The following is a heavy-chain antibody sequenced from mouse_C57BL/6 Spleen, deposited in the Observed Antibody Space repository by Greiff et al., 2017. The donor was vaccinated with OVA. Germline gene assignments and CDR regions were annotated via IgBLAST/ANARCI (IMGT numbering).Heavy chain of an antibody. D-gene: IGHD1-1*01. CDR2: ISSGSSTI. V-gene: IGHV5-17*01. J-gene: IGHJ4*01. CDR1: GFTFSDYG. CDR3: ARGGYYGSFAMDY. Sequence: EVQRVESGGGLVKPGGSLKLSCAASGFTFSDYGMHWVRQAPEKGLEWVAYISSGSSTIYYADTVKGRFTISRDNAKNTLFLQMTSLRSEDTAMYYCARGGYYGSFAMDYWGQGTSVTVSS.